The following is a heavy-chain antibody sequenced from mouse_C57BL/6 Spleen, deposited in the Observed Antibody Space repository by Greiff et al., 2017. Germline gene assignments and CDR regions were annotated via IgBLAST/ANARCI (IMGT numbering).Heavy chain of an antibody. CDR3: ARDGKYFDY. Sequence: DVKLVESGGGLVKPGASLKLSCAASGFTFSDYGMHWVRQAPEKGLEWVAYISSGSSTIYYADTVKGRFTISRDNAKNTLFMQMTSLRSEDTAMYYCARDGKYFDYWGQGTTLTVSS. D-gene: IGHD2-3*01. J-gene: IGHJ2*01. CDR2: ISSGSSTI. CDR1: GFTFSDYG. V-gene: IGHV5-17*01.